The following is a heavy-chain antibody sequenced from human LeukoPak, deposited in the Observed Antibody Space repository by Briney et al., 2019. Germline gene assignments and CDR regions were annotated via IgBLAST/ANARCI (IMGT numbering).Heavy chain of an antibody. J-gene: IGHJ4*02. CDR2: ISSSSSYI. D-gene: IGHD2-21*01. V-gene: IGHV3-21*04. CDR1: GFTFSSYS. Sequence: GGSLRLSCAATGFTFSSYSMNWVRQAPGKGLEWVSSISSSSSYIYYADSVKGRFTISRDNAKNSLYLQMDSLRAEDAAVYYCARDSAYKKFDYWGQGTLVTVSS. CDR3: ARDSAYKKFDY.